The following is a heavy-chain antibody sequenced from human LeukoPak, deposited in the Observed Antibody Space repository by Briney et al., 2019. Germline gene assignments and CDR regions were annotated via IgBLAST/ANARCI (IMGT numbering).Heavy chain of an antibody. V-gene: IGHV1-2*02. Sequence: ASVKVSCKASGYTFTGSYMHWVRQAPGQGLEWMGWMNPNSGSTNYAQKFQGRVTMTRDTSISTAYMELSRLRSDDTAVYYCAREIAAAGWGFDPWGQGTLVTVFS. D-gene: IGHD6-13*01. J-gene: IGHJ5*02. CDR1: GYTFTGSY. CDR3: AREIAAAGWGFDP. CDR2: MNPNSGST.